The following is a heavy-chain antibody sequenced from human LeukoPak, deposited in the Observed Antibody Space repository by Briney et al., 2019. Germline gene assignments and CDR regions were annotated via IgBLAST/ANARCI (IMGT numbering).Heavy chain of an antibody. CDR2: ISSSGGDT. CDR1: GFTFSSYS. J-gene: IGHJ4*02. D-gene: IGHD1-26*01. V-gene: IGHV3-48*02. Sequence: PGGSLRLSCAATGFTFSSYSMNWVRQAPGKGLEWVSYISSSGGDTYYADSVKGRFTISRDNAQNSLSLQMNRLRDEDTAVYHCARSRSGNYFDNWGQGTLVSVSS. CDR3: ARSRSGNYFDN.